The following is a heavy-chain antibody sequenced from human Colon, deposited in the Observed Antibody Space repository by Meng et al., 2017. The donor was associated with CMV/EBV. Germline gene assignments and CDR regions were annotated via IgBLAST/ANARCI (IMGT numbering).Heavy chain of an antibody. CDR1: GFTFSSHG. Sequence: GESLKISCAASGFTFSSHGMHWVRQAPGKGLEWVAYIRYDGSDKYYADSVKGRFTTSRDDSKNTLYVQMNSLRAEDTAVYYCAKDVLATDYFDYWGQGTLVTVSS. V-gene: IGHV3-30*02. D-gene: IGHD1-26*01. J-gene: IGHJ4*02. CDR2: IRYDGSDK. CDR3: AKDVLATDYFDY.